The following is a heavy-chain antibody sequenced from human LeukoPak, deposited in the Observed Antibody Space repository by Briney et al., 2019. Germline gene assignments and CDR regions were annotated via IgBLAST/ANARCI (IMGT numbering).Heavy chain of an antibody. D-gene: IGHD6-13*01. J-gene: IGHJ4*02. CDR1: GDSISSGSFY. Sequence: SETLSLTCSVSGDSISSGSFYWSWIRHPAGRGLEWIGRIYPSGSTNYNPSLKSRVTISLDTSKNQFSLKLSSVTAADTAVYYCARDVLAAPGTFDYWGQGALVTVSS. V-gene: IGHV4-61*02. CDR2: IYPSGST. CDR3: ARDVLAAPGTFDY.